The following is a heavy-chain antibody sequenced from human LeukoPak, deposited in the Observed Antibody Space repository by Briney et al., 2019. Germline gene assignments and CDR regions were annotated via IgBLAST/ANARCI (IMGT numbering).Heavy chain of an antibody. J-gene: IGHJ6*03. Sequence: GGSLRLSCAASGFTFSSYGMNWVRQAPGKGLEWVAFIRYDGSNKYYADSVKGRFTISRDNSKNTLYLQMNSLRAEDTAVFYCARERRYSYQYYYYYMDVWGTGTTVTVSS. D-gene: IGHD5-18*01. CDR1: GFTFSSYG. CDR3: ARERRYSYQYYYYYMDV. CDR2: IRYDGSNK. V-gene: IGHV3-30*02.